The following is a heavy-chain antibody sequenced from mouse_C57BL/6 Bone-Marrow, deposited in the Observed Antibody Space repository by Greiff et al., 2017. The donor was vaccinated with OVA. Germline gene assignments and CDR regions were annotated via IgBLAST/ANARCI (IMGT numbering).Heavy chain of an antibody. D-gene: IGHD1-1*01. CDR2: IYPRSGNT. V-gene: IGHV1-81*01. Sequence: VQLVESGAELARPGASVKLSCKASGYTFTSYGISWVKQRTGQGLEWIGEIYPRSGNTYYNEKFKGKATLTADKSSSTAYMELRSLTSEDSAVYFCARVFITTVDWYFDVWGTGTTVTVSS. CDR3: ARVFITTVDWYFDV. J-gene: IGHJ1*03. CDR1: GYTFTSYG.